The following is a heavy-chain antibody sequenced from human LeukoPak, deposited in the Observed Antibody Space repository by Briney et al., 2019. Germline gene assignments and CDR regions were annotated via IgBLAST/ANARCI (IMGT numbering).Heavy chain of an antibody. Sequence: PGGSLRLSCAASGFTFSSYSMNWVRQAPGKGLEWVSSISSSSSYIYYADSVKGRFTISRDNAKNSLYLQTNSLRAEDTAVYYCARERWLQFHYYYGMDVWGQGTTVTVSS. V-gene: IGHV3-21*01. CDR2: ISSSSSYI. CDR3: ARERWLQFHYYYGMDV. J-gene: IGHJ6*02. D-gene: IGHD5-24*01. CDR1: GFTFSSYS.